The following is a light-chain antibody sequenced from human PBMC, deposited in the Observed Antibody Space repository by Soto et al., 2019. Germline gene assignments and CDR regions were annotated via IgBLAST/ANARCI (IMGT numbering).Light chain of an antibody. CDR1: SSDVGAYNY. CDR3: SSYTTSSTYV. Sequence: QSVLTQPASVSGSPGQSITISCTGTSSDVGAYNYVSWYQQHPGKAPKLMIYEVSDRPSGVSNRFSGSKSGNTASLTISGLQAEDEADYYCSSYTTSSTYVLGTGTKVTVL. CDR2: EVS. V-gene: IGLV2-14*01. J-gene: IGLJ1*01.